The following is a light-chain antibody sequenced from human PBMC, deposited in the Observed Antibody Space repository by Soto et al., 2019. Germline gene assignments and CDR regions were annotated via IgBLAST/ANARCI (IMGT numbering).Light chain of an antibody. CDR3: NSYADSNKFV. CDR2: EVS. Sequence: QYALTQPPSASGYPGQSVTISCTGTSSDVGGYNYVSWYQQHPGKAPKLMIYEVSKRPSGVPDRFSGSKSGNTASLTVSGLQAEDEADYYCNSYADSNKFVFGSGTKVTVL. V-gene: IGLV2-8*01. CDR1: SSDVGGYNY. J-gene: IGLJ1*01.